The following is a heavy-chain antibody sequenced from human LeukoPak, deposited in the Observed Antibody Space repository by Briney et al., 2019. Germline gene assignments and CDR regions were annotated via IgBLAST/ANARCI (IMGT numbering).Heavy chain of an antibody. D-gene: IGHD2-15*01. CDR3: ARGVVVVAATTLGPLDS. CDR1: GGTFSSYA. CDR2: IIPIFGTA. V-gene: IGHV1-69*13. Sequence: SVKVSCKASGGTFSSYAISWVRQAPGQGLEWMGGIIPIFGTANYAQKFQGRVTITADESTSTAYMEVSSLRSGDTAVYYCARGVVVVAATTLGPLDSWVQGTLVTVSS. J-gene: IGHJ4*02.